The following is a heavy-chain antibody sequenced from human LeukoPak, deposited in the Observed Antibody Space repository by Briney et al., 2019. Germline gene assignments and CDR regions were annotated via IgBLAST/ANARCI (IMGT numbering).Heavy chain of an antibody. J-gene: IGHJ4*02. CDR3: AMGGSSTSCYNDY. Sequence: GGSLRLSCAACGFTFSSYAMSWVRQAPGKGLEWVSAISGSGGSTYYADSVKGRFTISRDNSKNTVYLHMNSLRAEDTAVYYCAMGGSSTSCYNDYWGQGTLVTVSS. CDR1: GFTFSSYA. CDR2: ISGSGGST. V-gene: IGHV3-23*01. D-gene: IGHD2-2*02.